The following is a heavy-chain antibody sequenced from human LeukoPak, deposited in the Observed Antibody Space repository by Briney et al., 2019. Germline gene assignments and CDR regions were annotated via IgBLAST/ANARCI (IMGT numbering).Heavy chain of an antibody. Sequence: ASVKVSCKASGYTFTSYDINWVRQATGQGLEWMGWMNPNSGNTGYAQKFQGRVTMTRNTSISTAYMELSSLRSEDTAVYYCARVPRRDRSSWLIYYYYYGMDVWGQGTTVTVSS. CDR3: ARVPRRDRSSWLIYYYYYGMDV. J-gene: IGHJ6*02. CDR2: MNPNSGNT. V-gene: IGHV1-8*01. CDR1: GYTFTSYD. D-gene: IGHD6-13*01.